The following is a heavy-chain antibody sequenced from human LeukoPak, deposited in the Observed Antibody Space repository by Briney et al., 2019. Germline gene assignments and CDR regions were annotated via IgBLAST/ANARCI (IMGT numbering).Heavy chain of an antibody. J-gene: IGHJ3*02. CDR3: ARLRGRRFGEYDAFNI. Sequence: PGGSLRLSCAASGFTFSRLAMTWVRQAPGKGLEWVSTISASGPYYADAVRGRFTISRDNSRNTLSLQMDSLRAEDTAVYYCARLRGRRFGEYDAFNIWGQGTMVTVSS. V-gene: IGHV3-23*01. CDR1: GFTFSRLA. CDR2: ISASGP. D-gene: IGHD3-10*01.